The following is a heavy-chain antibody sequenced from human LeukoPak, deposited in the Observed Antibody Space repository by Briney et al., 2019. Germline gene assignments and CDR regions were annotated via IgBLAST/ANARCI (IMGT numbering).Heavy chain of an antibody. CDR1: GGSISSYY. V-gene: IGHV4-4*07. Sequence: SETLSLTCTVSGGSISSYYWSWIRQPAGKGLEWIGRIYTSGSTNYNPSLKSRVTMSVDTSKNQFSLKRSSVTAADTAVYYCARDLTDYDILTGLRMGRFDPWGQGTLVTVSS. CDR2: IYTSGST. CDR3: ARDLTDYDILTGLRMGRFDP. J-gene: IGHJ5*02. D-gene: IGHD3-9*01.